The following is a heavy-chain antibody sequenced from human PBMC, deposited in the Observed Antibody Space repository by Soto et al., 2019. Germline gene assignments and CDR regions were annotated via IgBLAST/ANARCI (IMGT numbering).Heavy chain of an antibody. Sequence: EVQLVESGGGLVQAGGSLRLSCAASGFTFSTYWMSWVRQAPGKGLEWVANIKLDGSEKYYVDSVKGRFTISRDNAKNSLNLQMNSLIDEDTAVYYCARPRFCTSGSCYFDFWGQGTLVTVSS. V-gene: IGHV3-7*01. D-gene: IGHD2-15*01. CDR1: GFTFSTYW. CDR3: ARPRFCTSGSCYFDF. J-gene: IGHJ4*02. CDR2: IKLDGSEK.